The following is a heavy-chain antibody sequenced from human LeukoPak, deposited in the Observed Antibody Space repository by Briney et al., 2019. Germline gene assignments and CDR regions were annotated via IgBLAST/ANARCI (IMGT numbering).Heavy chain of an antibody. D-gene: IGHD6-13*01. V-gene: IGHV1-69*13. CDR2: IIPIFGTA. CDR3: ARVPGGTQSSI. J-gene: IGHJ3*02. Sequence: GASVKVSCKASGGTFSSYAISWVRQAPGQGLEWMGGIIPIFGTANYAQKFQGRVTITADESTSTAYMELSSLRSEDAAVYYCARVPGGTQSSIWGQGTMVTVSS. CDR1: GGTFSSYA.